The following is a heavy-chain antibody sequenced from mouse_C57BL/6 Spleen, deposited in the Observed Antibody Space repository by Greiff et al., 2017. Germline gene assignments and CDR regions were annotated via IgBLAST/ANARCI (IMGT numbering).Heavy chain of an antibody. D-gene: IGHD2-4*01. CDR2: IYPGSGNT. CDR3: ARVLDDYDRAMDY. CDR1: GYTFTDYS. V-gene: IGHV1-76*01. Sequence: VQLLESGAELVRPGASVKLSCKASGYTFTDYSINWVKQRPGQGLEWIARIYPGSGNTYYNEKFKGKATLTAENSSSTAYMQLSSLTSEDSAVYFCARVLDDYDRAMDYWGQGTAVTVSS. J-gene: IGHJ4*01.